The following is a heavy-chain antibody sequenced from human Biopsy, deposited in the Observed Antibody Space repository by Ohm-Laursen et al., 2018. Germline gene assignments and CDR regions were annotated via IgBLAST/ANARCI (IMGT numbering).Heavy chain of an antibody. Sequence: SLRLSCSASGFTFSDYYMSWIRQAPGKGLERLSYISGCGTTIFYADSVKGRLTVSRDNAKNSLYPQMNSLTVEDTAVYYCARDGAGSYHDYWGQGTLVTVSS. CDR3: ARDGAGSYHDY. J-gene: IGHJ4*02. D-gene: IGHD3-10*01. CDR2: ISGCGTTI. CDR1: GFTFSDYY. V-gene: IGHV3-11*01.